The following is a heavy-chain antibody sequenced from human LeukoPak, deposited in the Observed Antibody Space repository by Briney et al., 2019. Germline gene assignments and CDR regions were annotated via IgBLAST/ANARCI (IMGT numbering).Heavy chain of an antibody. D-gene: IGHD3-22*01. CDR2: ITSSGDGT. CDR1: GFTFSIYA. Sequence: GGSLRLSCAASGFTFSIYAMSWVRQAPGKGLRWLSSITSSGDGTYYADSVKGRFTISRDNSENMLCLQMNSLRVEDTAVYFCAKDRPNYYGSNGHYYRRDGDYWGQGTLVTVSS. J-gene: IGHJ4*02. CDR3: AKDRPNYYGSNGHYYRRDGDY. V-gene: IGHV3-23*01.